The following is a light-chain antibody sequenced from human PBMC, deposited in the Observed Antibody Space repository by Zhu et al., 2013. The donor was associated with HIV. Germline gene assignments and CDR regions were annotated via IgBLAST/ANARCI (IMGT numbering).Light chain of an antibody. CDR3: QRFGSSVTWT. CDR1: QTVSYRH. J-gene: IGKJ1*01. CDR2: GSS. V-gene: IGKV3-20*01. Sequence: EIVLMQSPGTLSLSPGERATLSCRASQTVSYRHIAWYQQKPGQPPRLLLYGSSNRAPGIPDRFSGSGSGTDFTLTITGLEPEDFGMYFCQRFGSSVTWTFGQGTKLEIK.